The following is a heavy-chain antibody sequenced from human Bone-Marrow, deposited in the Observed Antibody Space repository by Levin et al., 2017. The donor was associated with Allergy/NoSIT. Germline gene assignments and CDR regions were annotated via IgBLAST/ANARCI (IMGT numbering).Heavy chain of an antibody. CDR1: GGPISDYY. Sequence: SETLSLTCTVSGGPISDYYWSWIRQPPGKGLECIGFISYTGTSNYNPSFKRRVTISLDTSKNQFSLRLSSVTTADTAVYYCARAGIKCRGGSCDDLPLAYWGQGTLVSVSS. J-gene: IGHJ4*02. CDR3: ARAGIKCRGGSCDDLPLAY. V-gene: IGHV4-59*01. CDR2: ISYTGTS. D-gene: IGHD2-15*01.